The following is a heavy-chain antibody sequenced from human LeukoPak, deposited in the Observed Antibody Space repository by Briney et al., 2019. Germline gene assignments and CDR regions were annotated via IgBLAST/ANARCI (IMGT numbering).Heavy chain of an antibody. CDR3: ARGPSIAARYDAFDI. CDR1: GFTFSSYG. D-gene: IGHD6-6*01. CDR2: ISYDGRKK. Sequence: PGRSLRVSCAASGFTFSSYGMHWVRQAPGKGLEWVAVISYDGRKKFYADSVKGRFTISRDNSKNSPYLQVISLRAEDTAVYYCARGPSIAARYDAFDIWGQGTTVTLSS. J-gene: IGHJ3*02. V-gene: IGHV3-30*03.